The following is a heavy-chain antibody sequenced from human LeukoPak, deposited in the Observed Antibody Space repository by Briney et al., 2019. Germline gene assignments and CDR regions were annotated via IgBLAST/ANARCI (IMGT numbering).Heavy chain of an antibody. J-gene: IGHJ3*02. Sequence: SETLSLTCTVSGYSISNGYYWGWIRQPPGKGLEWIGSIYYSGSTYYNPSLKSRVTISVDTSKNQFSLKLSSVTAADTAVYYCARDRCSGGSCYEVGAFDIWGQGTMVTVSS. D-gene: IGHD2-15*01. CDR2: IYYSGST. CDR1: GYSISNGYY. CDR3: ARDRCSGGSCYEVGAFDI. V-gene: IGHV4-38-2*02.